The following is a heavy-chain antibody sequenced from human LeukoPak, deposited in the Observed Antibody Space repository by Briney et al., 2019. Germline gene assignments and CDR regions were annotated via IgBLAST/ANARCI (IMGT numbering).Heavy chain of an antibody. CDR1: GFTFSSYS. CDR3: ARDLDNWNYVD. D-gene: IGHD1-7*01. Sequence: PGGSLRLSCAASGFTFSSYSMNWVRQPPGKGLEGVSSISSSSSYIYYADSVKGRFTISRDNAKNSLYLQMNRLRAEDTAVYYCARDLDNWNYVDWGQGTLVTVSS. V-gene: IGHV3-21*01. CDR2: ISSSSSYI. J-gene: IGHJ4*02.